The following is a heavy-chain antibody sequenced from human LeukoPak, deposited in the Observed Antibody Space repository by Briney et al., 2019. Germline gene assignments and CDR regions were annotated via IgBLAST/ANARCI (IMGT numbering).Heavy chain of an antibody. V-gene: IGHV3-48*02. J-gene: IGHJ4*02. D-gene: IGHD3-22*01. CDR1: GFTFSSYS. CDR3: ARDYDSSGYYLAYDY. Sequence: GGSLRLSCAASGFTFSSYSMICVRQAPGKGLEWVSYISSSSSTIYYADSVKGRFTISRDNAKNSLYLQMNSLRDEDTAVYYCARDYDSSGYYLAYDYWGQGTLVTVSS. CDR2: ISSSSSTI.